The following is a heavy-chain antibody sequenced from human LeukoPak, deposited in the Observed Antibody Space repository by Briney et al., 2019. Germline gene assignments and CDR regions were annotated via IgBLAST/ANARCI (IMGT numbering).Heavy chain of an antibody. CDR2: IYYSGST. Sequence: SETLSLTCTVSGGSISSSSYYWGWIRQPPGKGLEWIGSIYYSGSTYYNPSLKSRVTISVDTSKNQFSLKLSSVTAADTAVYYCARGGDLEWLQHPGYYMDVWGKGTTVTVSS. CDR3: ARGGDLEWLQHPGYYMDV. J-gene: IGHJ6*03. CDR1: GGSISSSSYY. V-gene: IGHV4-39*07. D-gene: IGHD3-3*01.